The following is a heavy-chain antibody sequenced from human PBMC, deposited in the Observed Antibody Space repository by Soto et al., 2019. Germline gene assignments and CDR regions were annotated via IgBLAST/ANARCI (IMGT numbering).Heavy chain of an antibody. CDR1: GFTFSSYA. Sequence: PGGSMRLSCAASGFTFSSYAVSWVRQAPGKGLEWVSAISGSGGSTYYADSVKGRFTISRENAKNSLYLQMNSLRAGDTAVYYCVLSSSYYYGMDVWGQGTTVTVSS. D-gene: IGHD6-13*01. V-gene: IGHV3-23*01. J-gene: IGHJ6*02. CDR2: ISGSGGST. CDR3: VLSSSYYYGMDV.